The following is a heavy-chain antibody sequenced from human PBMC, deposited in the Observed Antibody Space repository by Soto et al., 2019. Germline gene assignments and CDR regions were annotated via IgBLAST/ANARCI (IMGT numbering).Heavy chain of an antibody. D-gene: IGHD1-26*01. CDR3: ARDWSGSYPFYYYYGMDV. V-gene: IGHV3-21*01. Sequence: GGSLRLSCAASGFTFSSYSMNWVRQAPGKGLEWVSSISSSSSYIYYADSVKGRFTISRDNAKNSLYLQMNSLRAEDTAVYYCARDWSGSYPFYYYYGMDVWGQGTTVTVSS. CDR1: GFTFSSYS. J-gene: IGHJ6*02. CDR2: ISSSSSYI.